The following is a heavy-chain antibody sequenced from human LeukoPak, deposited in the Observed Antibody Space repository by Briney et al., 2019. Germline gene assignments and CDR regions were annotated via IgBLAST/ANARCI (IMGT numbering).Heavy chain of an antibody. Sequence: GGSLRLACVASGFSFSSYGKHWVRQAPGKGLEWVAFIQYDGSDKYYTDSVKGRFSISRDNSRNTLYLQMNSLRGEDTAMYYCATDGAGHALEIWGQGTMVTVPS. J-gene: IGHJ3*02. D-gene: IGHD6-19*01. CDR3: ATDGAGHALEI. V-gene: IGHV3-30*02. CDR2: IQYDGSDK. CDR1: GFSFSSYG.